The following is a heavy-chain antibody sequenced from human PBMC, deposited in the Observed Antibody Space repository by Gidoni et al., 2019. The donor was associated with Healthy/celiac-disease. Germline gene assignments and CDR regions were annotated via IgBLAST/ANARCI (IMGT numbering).Heavy chain of an antibody. D-gene: IGHD2-8*01. V-gene: IGHV3-23*01. CDR2: ISGSGWST. Sequence: EVQLLESGGGLVQPGGSLRLSCAASGFTFSSYAMSWVRQAPGKGLVWVSAISGSGWSTYYEDSVKGRFTISRDNSKNTLYLQMNSLRAEDTAVYYCAKEPNAWGGAYFDYWGQGTLVTVSS. J-gene: IGHJ4*02. CDR1: GFTFSSYA. CDR3: AKEPNAWGGAYFDY.